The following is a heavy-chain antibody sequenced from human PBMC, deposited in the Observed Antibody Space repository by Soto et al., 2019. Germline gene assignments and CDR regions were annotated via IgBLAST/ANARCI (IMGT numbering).Heavy chain of an antibody. CDR2: IYYSGST. CDR3: ARDLIAVVVAATPEVFTAYYFDY. J-gene: IGHJ4*02. V-gene: IGHV4-30-4*01. Sequence: SETLSLTCTVSGGSISSGDYYWSWIRQPPGKGLEWIGYIYYSGSTYYNPSLKSRVTISVDTSKNQFSLKLSSVTAADTAVYYCARDLIAVVVAATPEVFTAYYFDYWGQGTLVTVSS. CDR1: GGSISSGDYY. D-gene: IGHD2-15*01.